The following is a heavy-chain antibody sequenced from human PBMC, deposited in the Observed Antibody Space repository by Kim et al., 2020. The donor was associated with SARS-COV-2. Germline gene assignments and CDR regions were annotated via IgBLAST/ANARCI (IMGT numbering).Heavy chain of an antibody. D-gene: IGHD2-21*01. CDR2: IDGSDGTT. Sequence: GGSLRLSCTTSGFTFTGHAMSWVRQAPGKGLEWVSSIDGSDGTTYYVDSARGRFTISRDDSKNTLYLQMRALRGDGTAVYYCMKGGWGWIWDHWGQGTLVTVSS. CDR1: GFTFTGHA. V-gene: IGHV3-23*01. J-gene: IGHJ4*02. CDR3: MKGGWGWIWDH.